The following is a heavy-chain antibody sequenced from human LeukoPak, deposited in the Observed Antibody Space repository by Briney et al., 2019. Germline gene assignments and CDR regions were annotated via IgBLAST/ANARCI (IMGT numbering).Heavy chain of an antibody. D-gene: IGHD2-15*01. CDR3: ARSWYSGFFDY. CDR2: IRSKANSYAT. V-gene: IGHV3-73*01. J-gene: IGHJ4*02. Sequence: PGGSLRLSCAASGFTFSGSAMHWVRQASGKGLEWVGRIRSKANSYATAYAASVKGRFTISRDDSKNTAYLQMNSLKTEDTAVYYCARSWYSGFFDYWGQGTLVTVSS. CDR1: GFTFSGSA.